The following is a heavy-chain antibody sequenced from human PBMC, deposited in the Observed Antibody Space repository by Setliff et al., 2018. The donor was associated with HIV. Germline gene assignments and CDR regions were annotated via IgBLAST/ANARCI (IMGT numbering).Heavy chain of an antibody. D-gene: IGHD4-17*01. Sequence: PSETLSLTCAVYGGSFPAYYWNWIRQPPGKGLEWIGEINYEGDTTYNPSLKSRVNMFIDTSKKQFSLKVVSVTAADTAVYYCVRQHGDYAFDPWGQGTLVTVSS. V-gene: IGHV4-34*01. CDR1: GGSFPAYY. CDR3: VRQHGDYAFDP. CDR2: INYEGDT. J-gene: IGHJ5*02.